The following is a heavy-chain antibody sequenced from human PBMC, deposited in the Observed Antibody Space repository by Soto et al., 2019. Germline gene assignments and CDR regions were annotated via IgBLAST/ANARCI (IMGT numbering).Heavy chain of an antibody. Sequence: QVQLVQSGAEVKKPGSSVKVSCKASGGTFSSYAISWVRQAPGQGLEWMGGIIPISDTTNYAQKFQGGVTITADEPTSTAYMELSSLRSEDTAVYYCARSQGSSTSLEIYYYYYYGMDVWGQGTTVTVSS. V-gene: IGHV1-69*01. CDR1: GGTFSSYA. CDR2: IIPISDTT. D-gene: IGHD2-2*01. CDR3: ARSQGSSTSLEIYYYYYYGMDV. J-gene: IGHJ6*02.